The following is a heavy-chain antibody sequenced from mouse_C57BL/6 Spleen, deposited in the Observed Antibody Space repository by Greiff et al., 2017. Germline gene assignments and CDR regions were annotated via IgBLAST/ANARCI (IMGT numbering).Heavy chain of an antibody. Sequence: VKLQESGAELVRPGASVTLSCKASGYTFTDYEMHWVKQTPVHGLEWIGAIDPETGGTAYNQKFKGKAILTADKSSSTAYMELRSLTSEDSAVYYCTRRGLGYAMDYWGQGTSGTVSS. CDR1: GYTFTDYE. V-gene: IGHV1-15*01. D-gene: IGHD3-3*01. CDR2: IDPETGGT. CDR3: TRRGLGYAMDY. J-gene: IGHJ4*01.